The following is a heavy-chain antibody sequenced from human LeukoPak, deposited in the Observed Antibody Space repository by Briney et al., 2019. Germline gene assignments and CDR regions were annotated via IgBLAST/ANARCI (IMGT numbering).Heavy chain of an antibody. J-gene: IGHJ4*02. Sequence: SWVRQAPGKGLEWVGRIKSKSDGGTTDYAAPVKGRVTISRDDSKNTLYLQMNSLKTEDTAVYYCTTWPAAHHKLDYWGQGALVTVSS. CDR3: TTWPAAHHKLDY. V-gene: IGHV3-15*01. D-gene: IGHD2-2*01. CDR2: IKSKSDGGTT.